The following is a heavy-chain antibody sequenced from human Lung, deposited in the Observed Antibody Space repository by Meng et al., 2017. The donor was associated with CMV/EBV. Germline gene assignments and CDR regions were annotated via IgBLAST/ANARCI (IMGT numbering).Heavy chain of an antibody. Sequence: ASXXVSXKVSGYRFNDYGFGWVRQAPGQGLEWMGWISGYNGNTIYAQKFRGRVTMTTETSTSTAYMELRSLRSDDTAVYYCARYHCTLDDGEDSYGVDILGQAXTVTVSS. CDR1: GYRFNDYG. J-gene: IGHJ6*02. V-gene: IGHV1-18*01. D-gene: IGHD1-1*01. CDR2: ISGYNGNT. CDR3: ARYHCTLDDGEDSYGVDI.